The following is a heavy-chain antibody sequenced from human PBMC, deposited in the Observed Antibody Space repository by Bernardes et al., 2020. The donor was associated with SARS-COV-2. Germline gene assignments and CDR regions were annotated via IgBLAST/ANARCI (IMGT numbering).Heavy chain of an antibody. CDR3: ARTFYYDRGGDSVFDQ. J-gene: IGHJ4*02. V-gene: IGHV1-2*02. CDR1: GYTFSDYY. D-gene: IGHD2-21*01. CDR2: ISPKSGST. Sequence: ASVKVSFKASGYTFSDYYIHWLRQAPGQGFEWMGWISPKSGSTNYAQKFQGRVTMTRETAISTEYMQLSRLTSDDTAVYYCARTFYYDRGGDSVFDQWGQGTLVSVSS.